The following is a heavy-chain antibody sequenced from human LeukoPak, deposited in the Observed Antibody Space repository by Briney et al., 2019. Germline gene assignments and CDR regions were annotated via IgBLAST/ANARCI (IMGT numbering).Heavy chain of an antibody. CDR1: GFTFSSYE. CDR3: ARVQYSAYEDAFDI. J-gene: IGHJ3*02. D-gene: IGHD5-12*01. CDR2: ISSSGSTI. V-gene: IGHV3-48*03. Sequence: PGGSLRLSCVASGFTFSSYEMNWVRQAPGKGLEWVSYISSSGSTIYYADSVKGRFTISRDNAKNSLCLQMNGLRAEDTAVYYCARVQYSAYEDAFDIWGQGTMVTVSS.